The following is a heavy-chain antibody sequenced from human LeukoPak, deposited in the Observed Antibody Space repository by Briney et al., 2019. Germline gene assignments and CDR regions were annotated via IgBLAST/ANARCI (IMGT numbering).Heavy chain of an antibody. Sequence: PGGSLRLSCAASGFTFDDYGMSWFNQAPGKGRDWASGINWNGGSTGYADSVKGRFTISRDNAKNSLYLQMNSLRAEDTALYYCARDDGQWLPFDYWGQGTLVTVSS. D-gene: IGHD6-19*01. CDR3: ARDDGQWLPFDY. J-gene: IGHJ4*02. CDR1: GFTFDDYG. CDR2: INWNGGST. V-gene: IGHV3-20*04.